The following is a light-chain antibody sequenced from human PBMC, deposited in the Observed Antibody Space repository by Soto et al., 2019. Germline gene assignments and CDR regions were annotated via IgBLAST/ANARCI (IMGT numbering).Light chain of an antibody. J-gene: IGLJ1*01. CDR2: DVS. CDR3: CSFAGNYIYV. Sequence: QSALTQPRSVSGSPGQSVTISCTGTSSDVGGYNYVSWYLQHPGKAPKVMIYDVSKRPSGVPDRFSGSKSGNTASLTISGLQSEDEAHYYCCSFAGNYIYVFGNGTKLTV. V-gene: IGLV2-11*01. CDR1: SSDVGGYNY.